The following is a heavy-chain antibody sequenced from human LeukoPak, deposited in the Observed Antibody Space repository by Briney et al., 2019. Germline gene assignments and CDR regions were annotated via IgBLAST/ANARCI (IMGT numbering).Heavy chain of an antibody. CDR1: GGSFSGYY. Sequence: PSETLSLTCAVYGGSFSGYYWSWIRQPPGKGLEWIGEINHSGSTNYNPSLESRVTISVDTSKNQFSLKLSSVTAADTAVYYCARVVLTGYYKVFYYGMDVWGQGTTVTVSS. CDR3: ARVVLTGYYKVFYYGMDV. CDR2: INHSGST. J-gene: IGHJ6*02. D-gene: IGHD3-9*01. V-gene: IGHV4-34*01.